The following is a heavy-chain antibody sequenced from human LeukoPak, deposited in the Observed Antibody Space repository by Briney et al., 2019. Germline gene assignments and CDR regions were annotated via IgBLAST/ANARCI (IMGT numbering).Heavy chain of an antibody. D-gene: IGHD1-26*01. J-gene: IGHJ4*02. V-gene: IGHV4-4*07. CDR1: GGSISSYY. CDR2: IYTSGST. Sequence: KPSETLSLTCTVSGGSISSYYWSWIRQPAGKGLEWIGRIYTSGSTNYNASLKSRVSMSVDTSKNQFSLKLSSVTAADTAVFYCARENSGSYREFDYWGRGTLVTVSS. CDR3: ARENSGSYREFDY.